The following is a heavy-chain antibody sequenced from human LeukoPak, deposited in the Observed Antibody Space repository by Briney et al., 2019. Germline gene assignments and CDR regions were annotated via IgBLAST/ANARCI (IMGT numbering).Heavy chain of an antibody. J-gene: IGHJ6*03. CDR3: ARGWGVVPAAIYYYMDV. CDR1: GFTFSSYS. D-gene: IGHD2-2*01. CDR2: ISSSSSYI. Sequence: GGSLRLSCAASGFTFSSYSMNLVRQAPGKGLEWVSSISSSSSYIYYADSVKGRFTISRDNAKNSLYLQMNSLRAEDTAVYYCARGWGVVPAAIYYYMDVWGKGTTVTVSS. V-gene: IGHV3-21*01.